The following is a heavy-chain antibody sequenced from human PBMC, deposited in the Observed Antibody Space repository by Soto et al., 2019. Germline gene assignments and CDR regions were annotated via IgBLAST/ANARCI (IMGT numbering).Heavy chain of an antibody. D-gene: IGHD5-18*01. CDR2: ISGSGGDT. V-gene: IGHV3-23*01. CDR1: GFSPRNSA. J-gene: IGHJ5*02. CDR3: AKGGSTVMVTGT. Sequence: EVQLLESGGGLVQPGGSLRLSCAASGFSPRNSAMSWVRQAPGKGLEWVSAISGSGGDTYYADSVKGRFAISIDYSKNTLSLQMNSLRVDDTAVYYCAKGGSTVMVTGTWGQGTLVTVSS.